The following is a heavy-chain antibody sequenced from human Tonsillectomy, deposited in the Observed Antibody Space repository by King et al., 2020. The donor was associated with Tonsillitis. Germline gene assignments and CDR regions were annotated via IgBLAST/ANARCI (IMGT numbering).Heavy chain of an antibody. Sequence: VQLVESGGGLVKPGGSLRLSCAASGITFSTYSMNWVRQAPGKGLEWVSSISSSSSYIYYADSVKGRSTISRDNAKNSLYLQMNSLRVEDTAVYYCAGGEGVADDYWGQGTLVTVSS. CDR3: AGGEGVADDY. D-gene: IGHD3-3*01. V-gene: IGHV3-21*06. CDR1: GITFSTYS. CDR2: ISSSSSYI. J-gene: IGHJ4*02.